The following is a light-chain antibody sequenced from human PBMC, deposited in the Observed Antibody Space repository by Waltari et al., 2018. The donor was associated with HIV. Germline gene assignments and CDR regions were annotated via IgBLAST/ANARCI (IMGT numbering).Light chain of an antibody. CDR2: EVT. CDR1: SSDVGAYNY. V-gene: IGLV2-8*01. CDR3: SSYAGSNTLI. Sequence: QSALTQPPSASGSPGHSVTISCTGTSSDVGAYNYVSWYQQHPGKAPKLIIYEVTTRAAWVPYRFSASKSGNTASLTVSELQTDDEADYNCSSYAGSNTLIFGGGTNLIVL. J-gene: IGLJ2*01.